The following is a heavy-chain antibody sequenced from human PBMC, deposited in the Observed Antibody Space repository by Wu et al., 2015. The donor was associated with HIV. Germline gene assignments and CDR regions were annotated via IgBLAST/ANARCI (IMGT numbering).Heavy chain of an antibody. V-gene: IGHV1-69*01. Sequence: QVQLVQSGAEVKKPGSSVKVSCKASGGTFSSYAISWVRQAPGQGLEWMGGIIPIFGTANYAQKFQGRVTITADESTSTAYMELSSLRSEDTAVYYCARVSGYCSSTSCYTAGYYYYYMDVWGKGTTVTVSS. D-gene: IGHD2-2*02. CDR2: IIPIFGTA. CDR3: ARVSGYCSSTSCYTAGYYYYYMDV. J-gene: IGHJ6*03. CDR1: GGTFSSYA.